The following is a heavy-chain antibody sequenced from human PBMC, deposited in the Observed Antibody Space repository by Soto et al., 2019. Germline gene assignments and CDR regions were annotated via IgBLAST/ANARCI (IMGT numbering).Heavy chain of an antibody. CDR2: ISSSSSTI. CDR3: ARVIWSGHLTSDL. J-gene: IGHJ5*02. CDR1: GFTFSSNS. D-gene: IGHD3-3*01. Sequence: EVQVVESGGGLVQPGGSLRLSCAASGFTFSSNSMNWVRQAPGKGLEWISYISSSSSTIYATSVKGRFSNSRDNAKNSLYLQMNSLRDEDTAVYYCARVIWSGHLTSDLWGQGTLVTVSS. V-gene: IGHV3-48*02.